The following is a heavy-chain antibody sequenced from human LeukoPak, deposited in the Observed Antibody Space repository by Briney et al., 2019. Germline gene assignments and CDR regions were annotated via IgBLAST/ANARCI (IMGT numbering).Heavy chain of an antibody. CDR3: AKRGLITMIALDY. Sequence: PGGSLRLSCAASGFTFSSYAMSWVRQAPGRGLEWVSAISGSGGSTYYADSVKGRFTISRDNSKNTLYLQMNSLRAEDTAVYYCAKRGLITMIALDYWGQGTLVTVSS. CDR2: ISGSGGST. CDR1: GFTFSSYA. D-gene: IGHD3-22*01. V-gene: IGHV3-23*01. J-gene: IGHJ4*02.